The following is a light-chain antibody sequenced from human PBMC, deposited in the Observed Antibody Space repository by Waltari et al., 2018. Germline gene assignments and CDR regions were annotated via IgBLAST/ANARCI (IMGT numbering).Light chain of an antibody. CDR1: QSVTRT. Sequence: EIVLTQSQGTLSLSPGERDTLACRASQSVTRTLAWYQQKPGQAPRLLIYGASNRATGIPDRFSGSGSGTDFSLTISRLEPEDFAVYYCQHYLRLPATFGQGTKVEIK. V-gene: IGKV3-20*01. CDR3: QHYLRLPAT. J-gene: IGKJ1*01. CDR2: GAS.